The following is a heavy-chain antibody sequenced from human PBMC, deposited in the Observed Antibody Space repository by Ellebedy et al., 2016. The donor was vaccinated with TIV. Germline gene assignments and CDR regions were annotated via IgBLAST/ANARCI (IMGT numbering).Heavy chain of an antibody. Sequence: GESLKISCAASGFSFSSFGMHWVRQAPGKGLEWVAVIWYDGFNKDYADSVKCRFTISRDNSKNTLYLQMSSLRAEDTAVYYCARDEGRWLHFFNFWGQGTLVTVSS. CDR3: ARDEGRWLHFFNF. D-gene: IGHD5-24*01. V-gene: IGHV3-33*01. CDR2: IWYDGFNK. CDR1: GFSFSSFG. J-gene: IGHJ4*02.